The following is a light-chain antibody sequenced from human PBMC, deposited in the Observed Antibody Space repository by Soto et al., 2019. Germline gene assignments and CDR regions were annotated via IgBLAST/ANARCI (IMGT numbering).Light chain of an antibody. J-gene: IGKJ5*01. Sequence: DIKMTQYPSSLPASVEDRGILTCRTSQSISNHLNWYQQKPGKAPKLLIYDASNLGSGVPSRFSGSGSGTEFTLTISSLQPDDFATYYCQQSYSTPPITCGKGQRRAIK. CDR2: DAS. CDR1: QSISNH. CDR3: QQSYSTPPIT. V-gene: IGKV1-39*01.